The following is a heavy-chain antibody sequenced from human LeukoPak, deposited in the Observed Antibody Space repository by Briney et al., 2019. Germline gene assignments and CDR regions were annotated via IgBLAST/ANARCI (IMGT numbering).Heavy chain of an antibody. CDR2: IYYSGST. D-gene: IGHD4-23*01. CDR3: AREPVDLGAFDI. V-gene: IGHV4-59*01. CDR1: GGSISSYY. J-gene: IGHJ3*02. Sequence: PSETLSLTCTVSGGSISSYYWSWIRQPPGKGLEWIGYIYYSGSTNYNPSLKSRVTISVDTSKNQFSLKLSSVTAADTAVYYCAREPVDLGAFDIWGQGTMVTVSS.